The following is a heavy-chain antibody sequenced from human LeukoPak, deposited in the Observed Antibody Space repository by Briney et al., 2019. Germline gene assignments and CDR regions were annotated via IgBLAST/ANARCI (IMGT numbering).Heavy chain of an antibody. Sequence: GGSLRLSCAASGFTFSSYAMTWVRQAPGKGLEWVSSIIGSGSNTYYADSVKGRFTISRDNSKNTPYLQMNSLRAEDTAVYYCAKGVLRTGGDYWGQGTLVTVSS. CDR1: GFTFSSYA. V-gene: IGHV3-23*01. CDR2: IIGSGSNT. CDR3: AKGVLRTGGDY. J-gene: IGHJ4*02. D-gene: IGHD3-16*01.